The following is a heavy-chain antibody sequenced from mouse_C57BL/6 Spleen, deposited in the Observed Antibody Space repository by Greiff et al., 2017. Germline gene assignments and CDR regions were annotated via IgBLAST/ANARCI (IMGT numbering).Heavy chain of an antibody. J-gene: IGHJ2*01. CDR3: TKDRGNWDGGYFDY. D-gene: IGHD4-1*01. Sequence: EVMLVESGEGLVKPGGSLKLSCAASGFTFSSYAMSWVRQTPEKRLEWVAYISSGGGYIYYADTVKGRFTISRDNARNTLYLQMSSLKSEDTAMYYCTKDRGNWDGGYFDYWGQGTTVTVSA. CDR1: GFTFSSYA. CDR2: ISSGGGYI. V-gene: IGHV5-9-1*02.